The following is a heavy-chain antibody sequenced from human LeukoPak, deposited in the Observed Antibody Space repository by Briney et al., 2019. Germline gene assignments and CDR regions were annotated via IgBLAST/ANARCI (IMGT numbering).Heavy chain of an antibody. CDR3: ARGSGSYSRS. CDR2: IYTSGST. J-gene: IGHJ5*02. D-gene: IGHD1-26*01. V-gene: IGHV4-61*02. Sequence: SQTLSLTCTVSGGSISSGSYYWSWIRQPAGKGVEWIGRIYTSGSTNYNPSLKSRVTISVDTSKNQFSLKLSSVTAADTAVYYWARGSGSYSRSWGQGTLVTVSS. CDR1: GGSISSGSYY.